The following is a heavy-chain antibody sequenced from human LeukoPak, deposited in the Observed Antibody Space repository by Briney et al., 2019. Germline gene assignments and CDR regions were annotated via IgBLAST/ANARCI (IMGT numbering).Heavy chain of an antibody. CDR2: ISAYNGNT. V-gene: IGHV1-18*01. D-gene: IGHD3-3*01. J-gene: IGHJ3*02. CDR3: ARDYDFWSGYYGYAFDI. CDR1: GYTFTSYG. Sequence: ASVKVSCKASGYTFTSYGISWVRQAPGQGLEWMGWISAYNGNTNYAQKLQGRVTMTTDTSTSTAYMELRSLRSDDTAVYYCARDYDFWSGYYGYAFDIWGQGIMVTVSS.